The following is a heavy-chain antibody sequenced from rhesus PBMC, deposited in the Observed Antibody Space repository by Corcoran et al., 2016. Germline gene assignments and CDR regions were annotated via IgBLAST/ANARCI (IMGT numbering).Heavy chain of an antibody. V-gene: IGHV4-99*01. CDR3: ARPSTVTIDY. D-gene: IGHD4-23*01. CDR1: GYSISSGYS. Sequence: QVQLQESGPGLVKPSETLSLTCAVSGYSISSGYSWGWIRPPPGKGLEYIGYISGSSGSTYYNPSLKSRVTISKDTSKNQFSLKLSSVTAADTAVYYCARPSTVTIDYWGQGVLVTVSS. J-gene: IGHJ4*01. CDR2: ISGSSGST.